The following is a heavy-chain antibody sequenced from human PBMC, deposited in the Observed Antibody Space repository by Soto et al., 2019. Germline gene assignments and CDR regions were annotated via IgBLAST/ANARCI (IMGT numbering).Heavy chain of an antibody. D-gene: IGHD1-26*01. CDR3: ARGEWELDY. Sequence: PSETLSLTCAVYGGSFSGYYWSWIRQPPGKGLEWIGEINHSGSTNYNPSLKSRVTISVDTSKNQFSLKLSSVTAADTAVYYCARGEWELDYWGPGTLVTVSS. CDR1: GGSFSGYY. CDR2: INHSGST. J-gene: IGHJ4*02. V-gene: IGHV4-34*01.